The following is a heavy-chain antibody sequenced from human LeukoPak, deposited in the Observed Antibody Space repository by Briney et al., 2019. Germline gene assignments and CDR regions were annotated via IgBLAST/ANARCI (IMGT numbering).Heavy chain of an antibody. V-gene: IGHV4-39*01. CDR1: GGSVSITTYY. D-gene: IGHD3-9*01. CDR3: ARLRKGRYFDYIFDY. CDR2: VYYTGST. J-gene: IGHJ4*02. Sequence: PSETLSHTCTVSGGSVSITTYYWGWIRQPPGGGLEWIANVYYTGSTYCNPSLKGRVTMSVDTSKNQFSLTMTSVTAADTAVYYCARLRKGRYFDYIFDYWGQGTLATVSS.